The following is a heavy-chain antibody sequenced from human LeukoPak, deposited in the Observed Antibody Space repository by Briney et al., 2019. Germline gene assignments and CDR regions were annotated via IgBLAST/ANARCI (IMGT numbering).Heavy chain of an antibody. CDR2: IKEDGSKK. Sequence: GGSLRLPCAASGFTFSAYWMTWVRQAPGKGLEWVARIKEDGSKKYYMDSVKGRFTISRDNAQKSLYLEMNSLRVEDTAVYYCARAVTSTEGYWGQGTLVTVSS. CDR3: ARAVTSTEGY. J-gene: IGHJ4*02. V-gene: IGHV3-7*03. CDR1: GFTFSAYW.